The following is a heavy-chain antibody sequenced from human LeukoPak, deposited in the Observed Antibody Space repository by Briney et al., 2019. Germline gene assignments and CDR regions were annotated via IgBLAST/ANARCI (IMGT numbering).Heavy chain of an antibody. CDR1: GGSVSSSSYY. Sequence: SETLSLTCTDSGGSVSSSSYYWGWIRQPPGKGLEWIGSIYYSGSTYYNPSLKSRVTISVDTSKNQFSLKLSSVTAADTAVYYCARGFFPTEAVAGQRNSAYFDYWGQGTLVTVSS. CDR3: ARGFFPTEAVAGQRNSAYFDY. CDR2: IYYSGST. V-gene: IGHV4-39*01. J-gene: IGHJ4*02. D-gene: IGHD6-19*01.